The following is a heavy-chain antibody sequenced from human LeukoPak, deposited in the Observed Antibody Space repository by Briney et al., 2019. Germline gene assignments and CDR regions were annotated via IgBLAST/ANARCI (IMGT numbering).Heavy chain of an antibody. Sequence: GSLRLSCAASGFTFSSYSMNWVRQAPGKGLEWVSSISSSSSYIYYADSVKGRFTISRDNAKNSLYLQMNSLRAEDTAVYYCARSIAVAGTGGDHWGQGTLVTVSS. D-gene: IGHD6-19*01. CDR1: GFTFSSYS. CDR3: ARSIAVAGTGGDH. J-gene: IGHJ4*02. CDR2: ISSSSSYI. V-gene: IGHV3-21*01.